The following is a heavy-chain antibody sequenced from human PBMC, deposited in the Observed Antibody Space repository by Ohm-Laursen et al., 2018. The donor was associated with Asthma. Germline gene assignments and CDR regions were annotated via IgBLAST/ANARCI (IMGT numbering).Heavy chain of an antibody. CDR2: ISGSGGST. CDR3: AKDQEVDTAMVRENAFDI. CDR1: GFTFSSYA. J-gene: IGHJ3*02. V-gene: IGHV3-23*01. Sequence: SLRLSCAASGFTFSSYAMSWVRQAPGKGLEWVSAISGSGGSTYYADSVKGRFTISRDNSKNTLYLQMNSLRAEDTAVYYCAKDQEVDTAMVRENAFDIWGQGTMVTVSS. D-gene: IGHD5-18*01.